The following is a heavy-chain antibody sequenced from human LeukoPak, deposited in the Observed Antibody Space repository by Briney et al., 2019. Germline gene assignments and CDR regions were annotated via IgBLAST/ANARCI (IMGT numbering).Heavy chain of an antibody. CDR3: ARHSHYYESRDSLAY. CDR1: GGSISSSSYY. D-gene: IGHD3-22*01. Sequence: SETLSLTCTVSGGSISSSSYYWGWIRQPPGKGLEWIGSIYYSGSTYYNPSLKSRVTMSVDTSKNQFSLKLSSVTAADTAVYYCARHSHYYESRDSLAYWGQGTLVTVSS. CDR2: IYYSGST. J-gene: IGHJ4*01. V-gene: IGHV4-39*01.